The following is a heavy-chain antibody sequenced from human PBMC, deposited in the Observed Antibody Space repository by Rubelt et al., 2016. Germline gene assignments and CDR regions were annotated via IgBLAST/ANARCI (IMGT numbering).Heavy chain of an antibody. CDR2: IIPIFGTA. CDR3: ACSPLQAGGRRGLPYYFDY. CDR1: GGTFSSYA. J-gene: IGHJ4*02. V-gene: IGHV1-69*01. Sequence: QVQLVQSGAEVKKPGSSVKVSCKASGGTFSSYAISWVRQAPGQGLEWMGGIIPIFGTANYAQKFQGRVTITADESTSTAYMELSSLRSEDTAVYYCACSPLQAGGRRGLPYYFDYWGQGTLVTVSS. D-gene: IGHD3-10*01.